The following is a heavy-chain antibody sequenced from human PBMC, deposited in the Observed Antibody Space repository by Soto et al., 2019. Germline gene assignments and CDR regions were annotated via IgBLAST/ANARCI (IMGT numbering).Heavy chain of an antibody. Sequence: QVQLVESGGGVVQPGRSLRLSCAASGFTFSRYSVHWVRQAPGKGLEWVAAISYDETNEAYADSVKGRFTISRDNSKNTMFRQMSSLRLEDTAVYFCSRAPFDSSGYFAYWGQGTLVTVSS. V-gene: IGHV3-30-3*01. CDR2: ISYDETNE. CDR3: SRAPFDSSGYFAY. CDR1: GFTFSRYS. J-gene: IGHJ4*02. D-gene: IGHD3-22*01.